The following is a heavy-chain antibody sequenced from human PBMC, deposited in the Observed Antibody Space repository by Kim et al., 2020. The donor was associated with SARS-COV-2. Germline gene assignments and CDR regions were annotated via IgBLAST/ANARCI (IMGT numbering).Heavy chain of an antibody. Sequence: GESLKISCKGSGYSFTTYWIGWVRQMPGKGLEWMGIIYPGDSDTRYSPSFQGQVTISADKSISTAYLQWSSLKASDTAMYYCARQYYGSGTKDGAFDIWGQGTMVTVSS. CDR1: GYSFTTYW. V-gene: IGHV5-51*01. CDR2: IYPGDSDT. D-gene: IGHD3-10*01. J-gene: IGHJ3*02. CDR3: ARQYYGSGTKDGAFDI.